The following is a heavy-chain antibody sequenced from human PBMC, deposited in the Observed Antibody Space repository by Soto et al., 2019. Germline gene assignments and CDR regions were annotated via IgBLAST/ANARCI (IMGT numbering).Heavy chain of an antibody. CDR1: GFSLSTSGVG. Sequence: QITLKESGPTLVKPTQTLTLTCTFSGFSLSTSGVGVGWIRQPPGKALEWLALIYWDDNKRYSPSLKTRLTITKDTYKNQVVLTMTNMDPVDTATYYCAHREVLTDLDCWGQGTLVTVSS. D-gene: IGHD3-9*01. J-gene: IGHJ4*02. V-gene: IGHV2-5*02. CDR2: IYWDDNK. CDR3: AHREVLTDLDC.